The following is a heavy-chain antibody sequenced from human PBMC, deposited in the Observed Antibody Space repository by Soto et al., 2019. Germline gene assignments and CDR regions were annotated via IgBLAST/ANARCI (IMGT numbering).Heavy chain of an antibody. D-gene: IGHD3-16*01. CDR2: IKVDGSEK. J-gene: IGHJ5*01. CDR3: ARSGGVES. Sequence: PGGSLRLSCAVSGVTFSNHGMNWGRQAPGKGLEWVANIKVDGSEKYYLDSVKGRFTISRDNAKNSLYLQMKSLRAEDTAVYYCARSGGVESWGPGTLVTVSS. CDR1: GVTFSNHG. V-gene: IGHV3-7*03.